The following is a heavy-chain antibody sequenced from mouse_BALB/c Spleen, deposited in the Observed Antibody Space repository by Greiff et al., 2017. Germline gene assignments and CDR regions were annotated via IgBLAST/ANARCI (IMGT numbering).Heavy chain of an antibody. CDR3: AREGAFFTTVVADY. V-gene: IGHV1-87*01. J-gene: IGHJ2*01. D-gene: IGHD1-1*01. Sequence: VQLQQSGAELARPGASVKLSCKASGYTFTSYWMQWVKQRPGQGLEWIGAIYPGDGDTRYTQKFKGKATLTADKSSSTAYMQLSSLASEDSAVYYCAREGAFFTTVVADYWGQGTTLTVSS. CDR1: GYTFTSYW. CDR2: IYPGDGDT.